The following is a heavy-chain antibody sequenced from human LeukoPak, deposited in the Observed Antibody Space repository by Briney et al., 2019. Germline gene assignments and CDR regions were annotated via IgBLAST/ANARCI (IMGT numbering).Heavy chain of an antibody. V-gene: IGHV2-5*02. CDR3: AHRHPSTYYYDSSGYPDDAFDI. CDR1: GFSLSTGGVG. D-gene: IGHD3-22*01. CDR2: IYWDDDK. Sequence: GSGPTLVNPTQTLTLTCTFSGFSLSTGGVGVGWIRQPPGKALEWLALIYWDDDKRYSPSLKSRLTITKDTSKSQVVLTMTNMDPVDTATYYCAHRHPSTYYYDSSGYPDDAFDIWGQGTMVTVSS. J-gene: IGHJ3*02.